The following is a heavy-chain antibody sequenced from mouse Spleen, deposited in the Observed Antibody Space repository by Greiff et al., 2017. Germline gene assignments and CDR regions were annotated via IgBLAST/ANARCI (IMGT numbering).Heavy chain of an antibody. J-gene: IGHJ2*01. CDR3: ARGGITTGSFDY. Sequence: VQLQQSGPELVKPGASVKISCKASGYAFSSSWMNWVKQRPGKGLEWIGRIYPGDGDTNYNGKFKGKATLTADKSSSTAYMQLSSLTSEDSAVYFCARGGITTGSFDYWGRGTTLTVSS. D-gene: IGHD1-1*01. CDR1: GYAFSSSW. CDR2: IYPGDGDT. V-gene: IGHV1-82*01.